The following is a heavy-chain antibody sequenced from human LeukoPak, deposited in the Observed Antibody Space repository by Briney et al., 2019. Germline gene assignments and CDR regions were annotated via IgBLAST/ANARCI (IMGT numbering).Heavy chain of an antibody. CDR3: ARDHPYCSSTSCYFDY. CDR2: IYTSGST. CDR1: DGSISSGSYY. Sequence: SETLSLTCTVSDGSISSGSYYWSWIRQPAGKGLEWIGRIYTSGSTNYNPSLKSRVTISVDTSKNQFSLKLSSVTAADTAVYYCARDHPYCSSTSCYFDYWGQGTLVTVSS. D-gene: IGHD2-2*01. V-gene: IGHV4-61*02. J-gene: IGHJ4*02.